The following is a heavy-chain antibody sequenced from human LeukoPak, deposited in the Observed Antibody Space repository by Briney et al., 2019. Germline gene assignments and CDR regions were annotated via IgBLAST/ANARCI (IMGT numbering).Heavy chain of an antibody. J-gene: IGHJ3*02. CDR3: ARAPLSGTYYTDAFDI. CDR1: GGSFSGYY. D-gene: IGHD1-26*01. Sequence: SETLSLTCAVYGGSFSGYYWSWIRQPPGKGLEWIGEINHSGSTNYNPSLKSRVTISVDTSKNQFSLTLTSVAAADTAVYFCARAPLSGTYYTDAFDIWGQGTMVTVSS. V-gene: IGHV4-34*01. CDR2: INHSGST.